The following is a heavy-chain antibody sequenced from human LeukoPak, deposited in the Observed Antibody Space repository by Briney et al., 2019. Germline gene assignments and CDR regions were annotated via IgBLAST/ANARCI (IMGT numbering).Heavy chain of an antibody. CDR3: AKVGYNSGSFFDY. Sequence: GGSLRLSCAASGFTVSSNYMSWVRQAPGKGLEWVSVIYSGSSTYYADSVKGRFTISRDNSKNTVYLQINSLRAEDTAVYYCAKVGYNSGSFFDYWGQGTLVTVSS. CDR2: IYSGSST. D-gene: IGHD3-10*01. CDR1: GFTVSSNY. V-gene: IGHV3-53*01. J-gene: IGHJ4*02.